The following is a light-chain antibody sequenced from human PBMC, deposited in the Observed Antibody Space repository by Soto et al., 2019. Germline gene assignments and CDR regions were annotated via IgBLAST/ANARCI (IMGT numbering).Light chain of an antibody. CDR1: QPISSW. J-gene: IGKJ1*01. CDR3: QQYENYWT. CDR2: DAS. V-gene: IGKV1-5*01. Sequence: IQMTQFPPTLSASVGDRVTITCRASQPISSWLAWYHQKPGKAPKLLIYDASNLESGVPSRFSGSGSGTEFTLTISSLQPEDFGIYYCQQYENYWTFGQGTKVDI.